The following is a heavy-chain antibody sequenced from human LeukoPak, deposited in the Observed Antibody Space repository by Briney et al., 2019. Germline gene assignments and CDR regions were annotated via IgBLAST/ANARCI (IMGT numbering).Heavy chain of an antibody. CDR1: GFTFDDYA. V-gene: IGHV3-9*01. J-gene: IGHJ4*02. Sequence: GGSLRLSCAASGFTFDDYAMHWVRQAPGKGLEWVSGISWNGGFIGYADSVRGRFTISRDNGKNSLYLQMNSLRTEDTAFYYCAKGPSVTTTTFDYWGQGTLVTVSS. CDR3: AKGPSVTTTTFDY. CDR2: ISWNGGFI. D-gene: IGHD4-17*01.